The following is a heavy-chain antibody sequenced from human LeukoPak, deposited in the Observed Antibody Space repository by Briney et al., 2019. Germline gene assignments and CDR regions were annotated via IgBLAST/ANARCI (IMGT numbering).Heavy chain of an antibody. Sequence: PGRSLRLSCAASGFTFSSYGMHWVRQAPGKGLEWVAFIRYDGSNKYYADSVKGRFTISRDNSKNTLYLQMNSLRAEDTAVYYCAKDAGPSYYDFWSGRGGYFDYWGQGTLVTVSS. J-gene: IGHJ4*02. CDR1: GFTFSSYG. CDR2: IRYDGSNK. D-gene: IGHD3-3*01. V-gene: IGHV3-30*02. CDR3: AKDAGPSYYDFWSGRGGYFDY.